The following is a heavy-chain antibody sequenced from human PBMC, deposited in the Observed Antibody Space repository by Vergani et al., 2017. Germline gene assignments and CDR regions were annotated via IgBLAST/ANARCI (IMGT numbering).Heavy chain of an antibody. CDR1: GFTFSSYA. Sequence: EVQLVESGGGVVQPGRSLRLSCAASGFTFSSYAMSWVRQAPGKGLEWVSAISGSGGSTYYADSVKGRFTISRDNSKNTLYLQMNSLRAEDTAVYYCAKDRYCSSTSCYTPEGEGYWGQGTLVTVSS. CDR3: AKDRYCSSTSCYTPEGEGY. CDR2: ISGSGGST. V-gene: IGHV3-23*04. J-gene: IGHJ4*02. D-gene: IGHD2-2*02.